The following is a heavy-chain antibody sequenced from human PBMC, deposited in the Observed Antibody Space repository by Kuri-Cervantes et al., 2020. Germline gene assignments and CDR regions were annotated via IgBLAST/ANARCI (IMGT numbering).Heavy chain of an antibody. D-gene: IGHD3-22*01. Sequence: GGSLRLSCAASGFTFSANAMTWVRQGPGKGLEWVSSISSRSSYIYHADSMKGRFTISRDNAKNSLYLQMNSLRAEDTAVYYCARGGYSGYSKEYYFDYWGQGILVTVSS. V-gene: IGHV3-21*01. CDR1: GFTFSANA. J-gene: IGHJ4*02. CDR2: ISSRSSYI. CDR3: ARGGYSGYSKEYYFDY.